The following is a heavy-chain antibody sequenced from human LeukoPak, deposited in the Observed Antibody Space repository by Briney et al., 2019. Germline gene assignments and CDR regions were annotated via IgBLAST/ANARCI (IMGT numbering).Heavy chain of an antibody. V-gene: IGHV1-24*01. CDR3: ATLTLGSGDAFDI. CDR1: GYTLTELS. Sequence: ASVKVSCKVSGYTLTELSMHWVRQAPGKGLEWMGGFDPEDGVTIYAQKFQGRVTMTEDTSTDTAYMELSSLRSEDTAVYYCATLTLGSGDAFDIWGQGTMVTVSS. D-gene: IGHD2-15*01. CDR2: FDPEDGVT. J-gene: IGHJ3*02.